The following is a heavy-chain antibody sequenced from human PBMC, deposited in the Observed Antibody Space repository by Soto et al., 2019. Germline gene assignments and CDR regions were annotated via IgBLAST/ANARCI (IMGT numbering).Heavy chain of an antibody. J-gene: IGHJ4*02. CDR3: ARVRRILYSSRDFYY. Sequence: SETLSLTWTVSGGSISSGGYYWSWIRQHPGKGLEWIGYIYYSGSTYYNPSLKSRVTTSVDTSKNQFSLKLSSVTPAGTAGYCCARVRRILYSSRDFYYWGRRTLVT. D-gene: IGHD2-8*01. CDR2: IYYSGST. V-gene: IGHV4-31*02. CDR1: GGSISSGGYY.